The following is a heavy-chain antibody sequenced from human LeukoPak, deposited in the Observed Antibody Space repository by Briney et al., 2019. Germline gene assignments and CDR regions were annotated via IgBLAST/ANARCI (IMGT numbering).Heavy chain of an antibody. D-gene: IGHD3-3*01. CDR2: IYYSGST. CDR1: GGSISSSSYY. Sequence: SETLSLTCTVSGGSISSSSYYWGWIRQPPGKGLEWIGSIYYSGSTYYNPSLKSRVTISVDTSKNQFSLKLSSVTAADTAVYYCARDGGWGFLEWLFPPPMDVWGKGTTVTVSS. J-gene: IGHJ6*04. V-gene: IGHV4-39*07. CDR3: ARDGGWGFLEWLFPPPMDV.